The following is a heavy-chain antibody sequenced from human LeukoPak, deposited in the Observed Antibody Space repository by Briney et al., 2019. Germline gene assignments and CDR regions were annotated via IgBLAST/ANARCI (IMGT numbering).Heavy chain of an antibody. Sequence: PSETLSLTCTVSGGSISGYYWSWIRQAPGKGLEWIGYIYNSGSLNYNPSLKSRVTIAVDTSENQFSLKLTSVTAADTAVYYCARDLDSGFDYWGQGTLVTVSS. CDR3: ARDLDSGFDY. CDR1: GGSISGYY. CDR2: IYNSGSL. J-gene: IGHJ4*02. V-gene: IGHV4-59*01. D-gene: IGHD3-3*01.